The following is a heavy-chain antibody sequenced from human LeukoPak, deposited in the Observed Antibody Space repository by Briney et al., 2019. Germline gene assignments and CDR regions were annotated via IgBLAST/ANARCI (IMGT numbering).Heavy chain of an antibody. D-gene: IGHD3-22*01. J-gene: IGHJ4*02. CDR3: AKRGVVIRVILVGFYKEAYYFDS. Sequence: PGGSLRLSCAASGFPFSTYAMSWVRKAPGKGLEWVAGMSGSGGGTNYADSVKGRFTVSRDNSKNTLYLQMKSLRAEDTAVYFCAKRGVVIRVILVGFYKEAYYFDSWGQGALVTVSS. V-gene: IGHV3-23*01. CDR1: GFPFSTYA. CDR2: MSGSGGGT.